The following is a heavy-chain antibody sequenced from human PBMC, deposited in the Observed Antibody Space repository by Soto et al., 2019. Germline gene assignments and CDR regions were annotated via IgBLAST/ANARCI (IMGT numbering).Heavy chain of an antibody. CDR1: GGSFSDYY. D-gene: IGHD4-17*01. CDR3: VSQRTTVLTQPYFDY. J-gene: IGHJ4*02. V-gene: IGHV4-34*01. Sequence: PSETLSLNCAFYGGSFSDYYWPGMRQPPGRGLEWIGDINDSGGTNYNASLKSRVSISGDTSKNQFSLKLSFVTAADPAVYYCVSQRTTVLTQPYFDYWGRGDLVT. CDR2: INDSGGT.